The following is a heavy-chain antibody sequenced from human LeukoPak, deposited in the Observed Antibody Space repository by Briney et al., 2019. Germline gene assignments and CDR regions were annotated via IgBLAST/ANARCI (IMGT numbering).Heavy chain of an antibody. Sequence: GGSLRLSCAASEFTFSSYAMSWVRQAPGKGLEWVSAISGSGGSTYYADSVKGRFTISRDNSKNTLYLQMNSLRAEDTAVYYCANRRAVWERYYYDRRYDYWGQGTLVTVSS. J-gene: IGHJ4*02. CDR2: ISGSGGST. CDR3: ANRRAVWERYYYDRRYDY. V-gene: IGHV3-23*01. CDR1: EFTFSSYA. D-gene: IGHD3-22*01.